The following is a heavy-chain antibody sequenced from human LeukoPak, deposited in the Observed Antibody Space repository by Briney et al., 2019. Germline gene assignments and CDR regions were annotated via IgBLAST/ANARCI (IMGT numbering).Heavy chain of an antibody. J-gene: IGHJ5*02. CDR1: GYTFTSYG. V-gene: IGHV1-18*01. CDR2: ISAYNGNT. D-gene: IGHD2-2*01. Sequence: ASVKASCKASGYTFTSYGISWVRQAPGQGLEWMGWISAYNGNTNYAQKLQGRVTMTTDTSTSTAYMELRSLRSDDTAVYYCARYCSSTSCPNWFDPWGQGTLVTVSS. CDR3: ARYCSSTSCPNWFDP.